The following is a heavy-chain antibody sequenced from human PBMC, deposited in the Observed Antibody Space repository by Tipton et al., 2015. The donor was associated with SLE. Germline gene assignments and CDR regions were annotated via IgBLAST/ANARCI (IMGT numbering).Heavy chain of an antibody. CDR2: IYSSGGT. J-gene: IGHJ2*01. V-gene: IGHV4-4*08. CDR1: GGSINNYY. CDR3: ARDKYCTGGSCFDWYFDV. D-gene: IGHD2-15*01. Sequence: TLSLTCTVSGGSINNYYWSWIRQPPGKGLEWSGYIYSSGGTNYNPSLKGRVTISVDTSENQFSLKLSSVSAADTAGYYCARDKYCTGGSCFDWYFDVWGRGTLVTVSS.